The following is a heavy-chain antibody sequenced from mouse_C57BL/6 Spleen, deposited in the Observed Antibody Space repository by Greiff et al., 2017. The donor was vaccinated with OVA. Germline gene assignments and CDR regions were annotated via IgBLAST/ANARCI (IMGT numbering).Heavy chain of an antibody. Sequence: VQLQQPGAELVKPGASVKLSCKASGYTFTSYWMQWVKQRPGQGLEWIGEIDPSDSYTNYNQKFKGKATLTVDTSSSTAYMQLSSLTSEDSAVYYCARRYYGSSYSFADWGQGTLVTVSA. CDR2: IDPSDSYT. CDR1: GYTFTSYW. V-gene: IGHV1-50*01. D-gene: IGHD1-1*01. CDR3: ARRYYGSSYSFAD. J-gene: IGHJ3*01.